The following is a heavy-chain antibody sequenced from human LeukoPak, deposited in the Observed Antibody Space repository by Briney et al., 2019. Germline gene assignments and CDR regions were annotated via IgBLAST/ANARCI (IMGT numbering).Heavy chain of an antibody. CDR3: TSHAAFDP. Sequence: GGSLRLSCAASGFTFNNAWMDWVRQAPGKGLEWVGRIKSKNVGGTTDYAAPVKGRFTISRDDSKNTVYLQMNSLKIEDTAVYYCTSHAAFDPWGQGTLVTVSS. J-gene: IGHJ5*02. V-gene: IGHV3-15*01. CDR2: IKSKNVGGTT. CDR1: GFTFNNAW.